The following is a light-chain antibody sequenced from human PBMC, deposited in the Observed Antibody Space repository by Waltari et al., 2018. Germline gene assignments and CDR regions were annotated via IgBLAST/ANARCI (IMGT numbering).Light chain of an antibody. CDR3: QVWDTTTDQVI. J-gene: IGLJ2*01. Sequence: SFVLTQPPSVSVAPGQTASITCGGNNLGGNSLHWYQQKPGQAPIPVVYDDIDRPSGVPERLSGSNSGITATLTISSVEAGDEADYYCQVWDTTTDQVIFGGGTRLTVL. CDR1: NLGGNS. CDR2: DDI. V-gene: IGLV3-21*02.